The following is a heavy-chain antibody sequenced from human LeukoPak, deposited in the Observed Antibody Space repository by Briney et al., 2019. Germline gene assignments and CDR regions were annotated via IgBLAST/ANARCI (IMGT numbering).Heavy chain of an antibody. J-gene: IGHJ3*01. CDR2: INWNGDKT. CDR3: ARAPTSSEWDDVFDV. Sequence: PGGSLRLSCAASGFNFDDYAMSWVRQAPGKGLEWVSGINWNGDKTGYPDSVRGRFTISRDNAKNSLYLQMNSVRVEDTALYYCARAPTSSEWDDVFDVWGQGTMVTVSS. D-gene: IGHD1-26*01. V-gene: IGHV3-20*04. CDR1: GFNFDDYA.